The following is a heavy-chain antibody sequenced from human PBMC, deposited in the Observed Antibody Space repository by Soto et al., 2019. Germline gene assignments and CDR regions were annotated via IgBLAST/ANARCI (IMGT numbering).Heavy chain of an antibody. J-gene: IGHJ5*02. V-gene: IGHV3-23*01. CDR2: ISGSGGST. CDR1: GFTFSSYA. Sequence: GSLRLSCAASGFTFSSYAMSWVRQAPGKGLEWVSAISGSGGSTYYADSVKGRFTISRDNSKNTLYLQMNSLRAEDTAVYYCAKDEEYCSSTSCSAYNWFDPWGQGTLVTVSS. D-gene: IGHD2-2*01. CDR3: AKDEEYCSSTSCSAYNWFDP.